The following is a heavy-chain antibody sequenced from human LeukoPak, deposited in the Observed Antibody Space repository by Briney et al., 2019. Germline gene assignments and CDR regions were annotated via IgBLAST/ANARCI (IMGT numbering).Heavy chain of an antibody. J-gene: IGHJ4*02. CDR1: GFTFSSYW. D-gene: IGHD3-16*01. CDR2: IKQDGSEK. Sequence: AGGSLRLSCAASGFTFSSYWMSWVRQAPGKGLEWVANIKQDGSEKYYVDSVKGRFTISRDNAKNSLYLQMNSLRAEDTAVYYCARLMITFGGVILARFDYWGQGTLVTVSS. CDR3: ARLMITFGGVILARFDY. V-gene: IGHV3-7*01.